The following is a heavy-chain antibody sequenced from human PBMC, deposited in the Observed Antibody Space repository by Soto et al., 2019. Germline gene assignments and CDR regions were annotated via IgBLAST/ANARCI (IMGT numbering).Heavy chain of an antibody. CDR2: IYYSGST. V-gene: IGHV4-59*01. CDR3: ARGDYYYYYGMDV. CDR1: GGSIRGYC. Sequence: SETLAVTGTGCGGSIRGYCGSWVRHPPGKGLEWIGYIYYSGSTNYNPSLKSRVTISVDTSKNQFSLKLSSVTAADTAVYYCARGDYYYYYGMDVWGQGTTVTVSS. J-gene: IGHJ6*02.